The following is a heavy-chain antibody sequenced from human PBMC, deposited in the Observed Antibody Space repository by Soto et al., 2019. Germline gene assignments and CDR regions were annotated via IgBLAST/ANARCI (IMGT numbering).Heavy chain of an antibody. CDR1: GGSISSYY. D-gene: IGHD3-3*01. CDR2: IYYSGST. Sequence: PSETLSLTCTVSGGSISSYYWSWIRQPPGKGLEWIGYIYYSGSTNYNPSLKSRVTISVDTSKNQFSLKLSSVTAADTAVYYCARGVINTIVGVVTVYYYYYMDGWGKRTTVTLSS. CDR3: ARGVINTIVGVVTVYYYYYMDG. J-gene: IGHJ6*03. V-gene: IGHV4-59*01.